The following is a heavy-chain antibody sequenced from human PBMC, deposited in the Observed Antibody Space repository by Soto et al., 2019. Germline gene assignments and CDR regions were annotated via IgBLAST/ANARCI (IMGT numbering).Heavy chain of an antibody. CDR2: IYNSGGT. V-gene: IGHV4-31*03. Sequence: QVQLQESAPGLVKPSQTLSLTCTVSGDSISSGGCYWSWIRQHPGKVLEWIGFIYNSGGTYYNPSLKGRLTISVDTSKNPLSLELSCVTAADTAVYYCARQDGDYLDYWGQGARVTGSS. CDR3: ARQDGDYLDY. J-gene: IGHJ4*02. CDR1: GDSISSGGCY. D-gene: IGHD4-17*01.